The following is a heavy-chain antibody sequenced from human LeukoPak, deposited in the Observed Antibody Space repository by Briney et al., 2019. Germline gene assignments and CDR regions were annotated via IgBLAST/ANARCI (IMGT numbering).Heavy chain of an antibody. CDR1: GFPFGSYA. CDR3: AKVDYWSSENYLDS. CDR2: ITDGADT. Sequence: GGSLRLSCAASGFPFGSYAMTWVRQAPGKGLESVSVITDGADTYYADSVKGRFTIFRDNSQNTVHLQMDNLRADDTAVYYCAKVDYWSSENYLDSWGQGTLVTVSS. V-gene: IGHV3-23*01. D-gene: IGHD1-1*01. J-gene: IGHJ4*02.